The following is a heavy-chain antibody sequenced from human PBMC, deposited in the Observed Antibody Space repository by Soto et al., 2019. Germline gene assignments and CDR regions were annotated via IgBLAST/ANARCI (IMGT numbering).Heavy chain of an antibody. J-gene: IGHJ4*02. V-gene: IGHV1-2*02. CDR1: GYIFSDYY. CDR3: ARVLYRNVMHA. CDR2: IDPRNGGT. Sequence: QVQLVQSGSDVKKPGASFTVSCKASGYIFSDYYIHWVRQAPGQGLEWMGWIDPRNGGTKYAQKFQDRLTMTTDTSTSTAFLELRRLRLDDTAVFFCARVLYRNVMHAWGQGTLVTVSS.